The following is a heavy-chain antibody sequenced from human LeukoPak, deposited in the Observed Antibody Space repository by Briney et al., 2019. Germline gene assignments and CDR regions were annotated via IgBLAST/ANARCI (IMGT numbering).Heavy chain of an antibody. J-gene: IGHJ3*02. V-gene: IGHV3-30-3*01. CDR2: ISGAGGNE. Sequence: GGSLRLSCAASGFTFRNYAMHWVRQAPGKGLEWVACISGAGGNEYYADSVKGRFTISRDNSKNTLYLQMNSLRAEDTAVYYCAKDQGTFSSSWYWYDAFDIWGQGTMVTVSS. D-gene: IGHD6-13*01. CDR3: AKDQGTFSSSWYWYDAFDI. CDR1: GFTFRNYA.